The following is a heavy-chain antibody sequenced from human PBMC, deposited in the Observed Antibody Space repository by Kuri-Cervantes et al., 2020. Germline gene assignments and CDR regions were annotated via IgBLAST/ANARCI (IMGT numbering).Heavy chain of an antibody. J-gene: IGHJ4*02. V-gene: IGHV3-23*01. CDR1: GFTFSSYS. CDR3: AREWVLELRSGFDY. CDR2: VSGPGTST. D-gene: IGHD1-7*01. Sequence: GGSLRLSCAASGFTFSSYSMSWVRQAPGKGLEWVSAVSGPGTSTFYTDSVKGRFTISRDNSKNTLYLQMNSLRAEDTAVYYCAREWVLELRSGFDYWGQGTLVTVSS.